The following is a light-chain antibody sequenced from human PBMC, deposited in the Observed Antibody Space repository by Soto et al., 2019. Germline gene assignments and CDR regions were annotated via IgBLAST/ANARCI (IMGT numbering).Light chain of an antibody. J-gene: IGKJ4*01. CDR3: QQYNSPALT. V-gene: IGKV1-5*01. CDR2: DAS. Sequence: DIQMTQSPSTLSASVGDRVTITCRASQSISSWLAWYQQKPGKAPKLLIYDASSLESGVPSRFSGSGYGTEFTLTISSLQPDDFATYYCQQYNSPALTFGGGTKVEIK. CDR1: QSISSW.